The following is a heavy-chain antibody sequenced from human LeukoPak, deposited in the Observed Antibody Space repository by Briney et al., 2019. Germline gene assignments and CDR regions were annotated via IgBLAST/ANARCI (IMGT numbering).Heavy chain of an antibody. J-gene: IGHJ4*02. V-gene: IGHV3-20*04. CDR3: AKDARRSSGWYFFDH. CDR2: INWNGGST. Sequence: GGSLRLSCAAAGFTFDDYGMSWVRQAPGKGLEWVSGINWNGGSTGYADSVKGRFTISRDNAKNSLYLRMNSLRVEDTAVYYCAKDARRSSGWYFFDHWGQGTLVTVSS. CDR1: GFTFDDYG. D-gene: IGHD6-19*01.